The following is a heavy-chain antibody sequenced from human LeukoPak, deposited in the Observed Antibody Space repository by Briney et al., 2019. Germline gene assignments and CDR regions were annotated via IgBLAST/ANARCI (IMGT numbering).Heavy chain of an antibody. V-gene: IGHV3-23*01. J-gene: IGHJ6*02. CDR1: GFTFGGYA. CDR2: ISGGSEDT. Sequence: PGGSLGLSCTASGFTFGGYAMSWVRQAPGKGLQWVSSISGGSEDTYYADSVKGRFTISRDNSKTTLYLQMNSLRAEDTAVYYCARTIAQYSNSWLYFYYGLDVWGQGTTVTVSS. D-gene: IGHD6-13*01. CDR3: ARTIAQYSNSWLYFYYGLDV.